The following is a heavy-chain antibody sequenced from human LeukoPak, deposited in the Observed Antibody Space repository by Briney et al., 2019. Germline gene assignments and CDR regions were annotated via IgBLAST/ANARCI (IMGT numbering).Heavy chain of an antibody. CDR3: LAGYYYYYMDV. V-gene: IGHV3-74*01. CDR1: GFTFNNYW. CDR2: TNTHGTSA. J-gene: IGHJ6*03. Sequence: GGSLRLSCAASGFTFNNYWMHWVRQAPGKGLVWVARTNTHGTSANYADSVKGRFIISRDNPNNTLYLQMNGLRDEDTGVYYALAGYYYYYMDVWGKGTTVTVSS. D-gene: IGHD6-13*01.